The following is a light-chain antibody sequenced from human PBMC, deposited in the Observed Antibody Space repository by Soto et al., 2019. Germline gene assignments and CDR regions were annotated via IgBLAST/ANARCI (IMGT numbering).Light chain of an antibody. CDR1: QNIYSY. V-gene: IGKV1-39*01. CDR3: QQSHITPYT. J-gene: IGKJ2*01. CDR2: GVS. Sequence: DIQMTQSPSSMCASVGDRVSITCRASQNIYSYLNWYQQKPGKAPVLLIYGVSTLFSGAPSRFSGSGSGTDFTLTINEVEPEDFATYFCQQSHITPYTFGHGTKLAI.